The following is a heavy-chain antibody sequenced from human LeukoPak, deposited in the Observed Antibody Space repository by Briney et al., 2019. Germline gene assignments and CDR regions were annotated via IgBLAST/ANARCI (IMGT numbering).Heavy chain of an antibody. D-gene: IGHD6-13*01. CDR1: GFTFSSYG. V-gene: IGHV3-30*18. CDR2: ISYDGSNK. Sequence: PGGSLRLSCAASGFTFSSYGMHWVRQAPGKGLEWVAVISYDGSNKYYADSVKGRFTISRDNSKNTLYLQMNSLRAEGTAVYYCAKLPFGQQLVRVDYWGQGTLVTVSS. J-gene: IGHJ4*02. CDR3: AKLPFGQQLVRVDY.